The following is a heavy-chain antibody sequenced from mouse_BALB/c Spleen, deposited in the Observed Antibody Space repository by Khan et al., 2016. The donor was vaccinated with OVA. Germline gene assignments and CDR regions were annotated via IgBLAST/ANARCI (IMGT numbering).Heavy chain of an antibody. J-gene: IGHJ3*01. V-gene: IGHV5-6*01. CDR1: GFTFSTYG. CDR3: TRLAYYYNSEGFAY. CDR2: ISSGGSYT. D-gene: IGHD1-1*01. Sequence: EVELVESGGDLVKPGGSLKLSCAASGFTFSTYGMSWVRQTPDKRLEWVAAISSGGSYTYYPDSVKGRFTISRDHAKNTLNLQMSSLKSEDTAMDYCTRLAYYYNSEGFAYWGQGTLVTVSA.